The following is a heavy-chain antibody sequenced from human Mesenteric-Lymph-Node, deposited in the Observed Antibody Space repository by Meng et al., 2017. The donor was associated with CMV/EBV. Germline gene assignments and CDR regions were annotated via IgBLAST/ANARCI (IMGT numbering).Heavy chain of an antibody. CDR1: GGPIISGSYF. V-gene: IGHV4-31*02. Sequence: VSGGPIISGSYFWTWIRQHPGKGLEWIGYIYCNGNTYYNPSLKSRVTMSVDTSKNQFSLELNSVTAADTAVYYCARYHYGSGSSFDYWGQGTLVTVSS. D-gene: IGHD3-10*01. CDR3: ARYHYGSGSSFDY. CDR2: IYCNGNT. J-gene: IGHJ4*02.